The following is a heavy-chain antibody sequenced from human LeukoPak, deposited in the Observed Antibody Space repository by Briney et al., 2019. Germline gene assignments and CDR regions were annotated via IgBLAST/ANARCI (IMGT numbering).Heavy chain of an antibody. Sequence: PGGSLRLSCAASGFTFSSYSMNWVRRAPGKGLEWVSSISSSSSYIYYADSVKGRFTISRDNAKNSLYLQMNSLRAEDTAVYYCARDFVGARGNWGQGTLVTVSS. J-gene: IGHJ4*02. D-gene: IGHD1-26*01. CDR1: GFTFSSYS. CDR3: ARDFVGARGN. V-gene: IGHV3-21*01. CDR2: ISSSSSYI.